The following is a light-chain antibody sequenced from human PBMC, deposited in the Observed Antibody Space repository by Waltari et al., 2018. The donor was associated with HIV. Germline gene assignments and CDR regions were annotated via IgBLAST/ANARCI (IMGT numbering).Light chain of an antibody. J-gene: IGKJ1*01. CDR2: DAS. Sequence: DIQMPQSPSSLSASVGGRVTITCQASQDIRNYLNWYQQKPGKAPSLLIYDASNLETGVPSRFSASGSGTDFTFTITSLQPGDTATYYCQQYDSLPGTFGQGTKVEIK. CDR3: QQYDSLPGT. V-gene: IGKV1-33*01. CDR1: QDIRNY.